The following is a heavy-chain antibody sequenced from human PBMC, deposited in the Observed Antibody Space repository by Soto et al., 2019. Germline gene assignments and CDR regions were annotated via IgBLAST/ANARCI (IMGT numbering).Heavy chain of an antibody. Sequence: QLVETGGGLIQPGTSLTLSCAASGFSVSRNYMTWVRQAPGKGLEWVSFVYSGGATFYADSVKGRFILSRDDSQNTMYLQMNNLGVEDTAVYYCARVPGRLWGRGTLVTVAS. CDR1: GFSVSRNY. CDR3: ARVPGRL. J-gene: IGHJ4*02. D-gene: IGHD3-10*01. CDR2: VYSGGAT. V-gene: IGHV3-53*02.